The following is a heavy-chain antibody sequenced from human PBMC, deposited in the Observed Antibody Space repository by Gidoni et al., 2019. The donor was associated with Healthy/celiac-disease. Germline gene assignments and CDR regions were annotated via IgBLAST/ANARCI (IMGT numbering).Heavy chain of an antibody. CDR2: IKSKTDGGTT. V-gene: IGHV3-15*01. CDR3: TTHLSAVTTFWNYYYGMDV. Sequence: EVQLVESGGGLVKPGGSLRLSCAASGFTFSNACMSWVRQAPGKGLEWVGRIKSKTDGGTTDYAAPVKGRFTISRDDSKNTLYLQMNSLKTEDTAVYYCTTHLSAVTTFWNYYYGMDVWGQGTTVTVSS. D-gene: IGHD4-17*01. J-gene: IGHJ6*02. CDR1: GFTFSNAC.